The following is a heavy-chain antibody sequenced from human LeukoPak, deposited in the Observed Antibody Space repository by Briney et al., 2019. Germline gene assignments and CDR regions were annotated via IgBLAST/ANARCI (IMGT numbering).Heavy chain of an antibody. Sequence: SETLSLTCTVSGGSISSSSYYWGWLRQPPGKGLEWIGSIYYSGSTYYNPSLKSRVTISVDTSKNQLSLKLSSVTAADTAVYYCARAVSDSSGYYAGLFDYWGQGTLVTVSS. CDR1: GGSISSSSYY. J-gene: IGHJ4*02. CDR2: IYYSGST. D-gene: IGHD3-22*01. CDR3: ARAVSDSSGYYAGLFDY. V-gene: IGHV4-39*07.